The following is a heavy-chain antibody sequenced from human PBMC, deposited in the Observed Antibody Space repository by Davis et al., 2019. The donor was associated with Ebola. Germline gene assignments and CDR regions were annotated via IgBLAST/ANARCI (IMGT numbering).Heavy chain of an antibody. D-gene: IGHD1-26*01. Sequence: GESLKISCAASGFTFSGSAMHWVRQASGKGLEWVGRIRSKANSYATAYAASVKGRFTISRDDSKNTAYLQMNSLKTEGTAVYYCTGTIVGATRVDYWGQGTLVTVSS. CDR1: GFTFSGSA. CDR2: IRSKANSYAT. J-gene: IGHJ4*02. CDR3: TGTIVGATRVDY. V-gene: IGHV3-73*01.